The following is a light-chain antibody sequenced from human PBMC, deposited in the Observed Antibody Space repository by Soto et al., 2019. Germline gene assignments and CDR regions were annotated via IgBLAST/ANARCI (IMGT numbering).Light chain of an antibody. CDR2: DAS. CDR3: QQYKTYSANA. CDR1: DSISDW. V-gene: IGKV1-5*01. Sequence: DIQMTQSPSTLSASVGDRVTITCRASDSISDWLAWYQQQPGKAPKLLMHDASTLESGVSSRFSGSGSGTEFTLTINNLQPDDFVTYYCQQYKTYSANAFGQGTKVDIK. J-gene: IGKJ2*01.